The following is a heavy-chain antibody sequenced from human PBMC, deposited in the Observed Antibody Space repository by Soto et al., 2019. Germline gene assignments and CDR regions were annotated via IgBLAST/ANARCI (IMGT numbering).Heavy chain of an antibody. CDR1: GGSISSYY. V-gene: IGHV4-59*01. J-gene: IGHJ6*02. CDR2: IYYSGST. Sequence: SQTMSLTCTVAGGSISSYYWSWIRQPQGKGLEWIGYIYYSGSTNYNPSLRSRVTISVDTSKNQFPLKLSSVTAADTAVYYCASSNIAATGFYYYGMDVWGRGTTVTVSS. D-gene: IGHD6-13*01. CDR3: ASSNIAATGFYYYGMDV.